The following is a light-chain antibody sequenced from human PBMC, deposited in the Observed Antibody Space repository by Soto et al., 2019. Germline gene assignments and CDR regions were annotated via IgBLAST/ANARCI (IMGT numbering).Light chain of an antibody. J-gene: IGKJ5*01. CDR1: QSVSNY. CDR3: QQRSDWPPT. CDR2: DAS. Sequence: ENVLTQSPATLSLSPGDTATLSCRATQSVSNYLAWYQQKLGQAPRLLIYDASKRATGIPVRFSGSGSGTDFTLTISSLEPEDFAVYFCQQRSDWPPTFGQGTRLEIK. V-gene: IGKV3-11*01.